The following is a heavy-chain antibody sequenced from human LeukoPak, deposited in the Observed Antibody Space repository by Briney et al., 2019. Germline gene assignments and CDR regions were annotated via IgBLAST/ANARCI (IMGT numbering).Heavy chain of an antibody. Sequence: GGSLRLSCTASGFTFSSYGIHWVRQAPGKGLEWVSFIRHDGSNKYYADSVKGRFTISRDNSKNTLYLQMNSLRAEDTAVYYCAKDSYYGSGSYPNWFDPWGQGTLVTVSS. D-gene: IGHD3-10*01. CDR2: IRHDGSNK. CDR3: AKDSYYGSGSYPNWFDP. CDR1: GFTFSSYG. J-gene: IGHJ5*02. V-gene: IGHV3-30*02.